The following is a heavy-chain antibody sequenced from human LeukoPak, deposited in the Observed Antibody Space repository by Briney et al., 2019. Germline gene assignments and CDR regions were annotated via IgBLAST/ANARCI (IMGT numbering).Heavy chain of an antibody. CDR2: ISAYNGNT. D-gene: IGHD2-15*01. J-gene: IGHJ4*02. CDR3: AREYCSGGSCYSGY. Sequence: ASVKVSCKASGYTFTSYGISWVRQAPGQGPEWMGWISAYNGNTNYAQKLQGRVTMTTDTSTSTAYMELRSLRSDDTAVYYCAREYCSGGSCYSGYWGQGTLVTVSS. CDR1: GYTFTSYG. V-gene: IGHV1-18*01.